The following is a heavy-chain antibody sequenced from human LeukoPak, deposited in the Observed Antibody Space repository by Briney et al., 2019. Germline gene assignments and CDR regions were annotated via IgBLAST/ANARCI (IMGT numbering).Heavy chain of an antibody. Sequence: PGGSLRLSCAASGFTFSSYCMNWVRQAPGKGLEWVSYISSSSSTIYYADSVKGRFTISRDNAKNSLYLQMNSLRAEDTAVYYCARDEAVAGRDWYFDLWGRGTLVTVSS. CDR2: ISSSSSTI. V-gene: IGHV3-48*01. CDR3: ARDEAVAGRDWYFDL. D-gene: IGHD6-19*01. J-gene: IGHJ2*01. CDR1: GFTFSSYC.